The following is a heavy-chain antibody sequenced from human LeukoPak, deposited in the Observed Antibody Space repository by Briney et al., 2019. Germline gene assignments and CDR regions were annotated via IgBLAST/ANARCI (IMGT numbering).Heavy chain of an antibody. Sequence: GASVTVSCTASGYTFTSYDINWVRQATGQGLEWMGWMNPNSGKTGYAQKFQGRVTMTRNTSISTAYMELSSLRSEDTAVYYCARAGRGYSGYDLIYWGQGTLVTVSS. V-gene: IGHV1-8*01. CDR3: ARAGRGYSGYDLIY. J-gene: IGHJ4*02. D-gene: IGHD5-12*01. CDR2: MNPNSGKT. CDR1: GYTFTSYD.